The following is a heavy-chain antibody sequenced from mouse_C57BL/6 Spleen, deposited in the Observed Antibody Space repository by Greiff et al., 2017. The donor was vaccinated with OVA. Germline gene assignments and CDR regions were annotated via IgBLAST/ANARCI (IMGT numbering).Heavy chain of an antibody. V-gene: IGHV1-59*01. CDR2: IDPSDSYT. CDR1: GYTFTSYW. J-gene: IGHJ2*01. CDR3: ARRSWDEDY. D-gene: IGHD4-1*01. Sequence: VQLQQPGAELVRPGTSVKLSCKASGYTFTSYWMHWVKQRPGQGLEWIGVIDPSDSYTNYNQKFKGKATLTVDTSSSTAYMQRSSLTSEDSAVYYCARRSWDEDYWGQGTTLTVSS.